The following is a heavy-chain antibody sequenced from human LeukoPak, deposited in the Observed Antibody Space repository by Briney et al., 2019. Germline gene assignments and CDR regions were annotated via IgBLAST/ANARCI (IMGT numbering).Heavy chain of an antibody. D-gene: IGHD5-12*01. CDR1: GGSISSSNYY. CDR2: IFSGST. CDR3: ARDRHKLVDIVAGILDY. J-gene: IGHJ4*02. V-gene: IGHV4-39*07. Sequence: SETLSLTCTVSGGSISSSNYYWGWIRQPPGKGLEWIGYIFSGSTYYNPSLKSRVTILVDTSKNQFSLKLSSVTAADTAVYYCARDRHKLVDIVAGILDYWGQGTLVTVSS.